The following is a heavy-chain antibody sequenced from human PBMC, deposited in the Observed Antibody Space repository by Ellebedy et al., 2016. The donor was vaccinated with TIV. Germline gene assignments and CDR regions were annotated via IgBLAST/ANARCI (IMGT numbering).Heavy chain of an antibody. D-gene: IGHD2-15*01. CDR1: GGSVSSSSYY. CDR3: ARFAGYCSGGSCRFLYYYYGMDV. Sequence: GSLRLXXTVSGGSVSSSSYYWGWIRQPPGKGLEWIGSIYHSGTTYYNSSLKSRVTLSVDKSKNQFSLKVTSVTAADTAVYYCARFAGYCSGGSCRFLYYYYGMDVWGQGTTVTVSS. V-gene: IGHV4-39*07. J-gene: IGHJ6*02. CDR2: IYHSGTT.